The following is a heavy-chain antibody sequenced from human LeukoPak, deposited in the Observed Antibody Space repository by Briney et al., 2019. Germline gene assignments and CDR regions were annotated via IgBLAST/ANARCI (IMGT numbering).Heavy chain of an antibody. V-gene: IGHV7-4-1*02. J-gene: IGHJ4*02. Sequence: ASVKVSCKASGYIVTSYGMNWVRQAPGQGLEWMGWINTDTGNPTYAQGFTGRFVFSLDTSVSTAYLQISSLKAEDTAVYYCARAESSYFDSSGYYLDYWGQGTLVTVSS. CDR1: GYIVTSYG. CDR2: INTDTGNP. D-gene: IGHD3-22*01. CDR3: ARAESSYFDSSGYYLDY.